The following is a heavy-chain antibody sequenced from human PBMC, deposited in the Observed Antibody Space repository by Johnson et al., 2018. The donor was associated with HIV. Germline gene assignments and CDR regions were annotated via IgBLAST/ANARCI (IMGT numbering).Heavy chain of an antibody. CDR1: GFTFSS. Sequence: QVQLVESGGGLIQPGRSLRLSCAASGFTFSSMHWDRQAPGQGLEWVAVISHDGSHKYYADSVKGRFSLSRDIFKNTLYLQMNSLRVDDAAIYYCARGYNWNDFSIWGQGTVVTVS. J-gene: IGHJ3*02. V-gene: IGHV3-30*03. CDR3: ARGYNWNDFSI. D-gene: IGHD1-1*01. CDR2: ISHDGSHK.